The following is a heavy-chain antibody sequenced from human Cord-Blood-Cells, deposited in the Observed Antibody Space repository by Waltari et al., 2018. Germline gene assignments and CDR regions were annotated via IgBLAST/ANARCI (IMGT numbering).Heavy chain of an antibody. CDR3: ARTNNRNYVDY. CDR2: IYYSGST. V-gene: IGHV4-59*11. J-gene: IGHJ4*02. D-gene: IGHD1-20*01. CDR1: GGSISSHY. Sequence: QVQLQESGPGLVKPSETLSLTCTVSGGSISSHYWSWIRQPPGKGLEWIGYIYYSGSTNYNPSLKSRVTISVDTSKNQFSLKLSSVNAADTAVYYCARTNNRNYVDYWGQGTLVTVSS.